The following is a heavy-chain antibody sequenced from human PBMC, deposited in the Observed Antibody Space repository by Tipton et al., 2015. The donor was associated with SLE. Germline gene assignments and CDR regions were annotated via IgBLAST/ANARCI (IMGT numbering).Heavy chain of an antibody. D-gene: IGHD3-22*01. J-gene: IGHJ3*02. Sequence: TLSLTCTVSGGSISSYYWSWIRQPAGEGLEWIGRFYTRGSTNYNPALKSRVTISVDTSKNQFSLKLSSVTAADTAVYYCARGVAYYYDFGALDIWGQGTMVTVSS. CDR2: FYTRGST. CDR1: GGSISSYY. V-gene: IGHV4-4*07. CDR3: ARGVAYYYDFGALDI.